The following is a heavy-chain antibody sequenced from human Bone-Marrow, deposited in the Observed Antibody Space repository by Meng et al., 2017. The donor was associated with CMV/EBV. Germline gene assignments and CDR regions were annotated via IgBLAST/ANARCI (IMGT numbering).Heavy chain of an antibody. Sequence: QVQLGQSGAEVKKPGAPVKVSCKVSGYTLTELSMHWVRQAPGKGLEWMGGFDPEDGETIYAQKFQGRVTMTEDTSTDTAYMELSSLRSEDTAVYYCATSYDILTGYPEYFQHWGQGTLVTVSS. V-gene: IGHV1-24*01. CDR2: FDPEDGET. D-gene: IGHD3-9*01. CDR1: GYTLTELS. CDR3: ATSYDILTGYPEYFQH. J-gene: IGHJ1*01.